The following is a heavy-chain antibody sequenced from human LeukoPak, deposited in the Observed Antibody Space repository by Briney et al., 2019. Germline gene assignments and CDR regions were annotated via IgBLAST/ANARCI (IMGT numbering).Heavy chain of an antibody. J-gene: IGHJ4*02. CDR1: GFTFSSYW. CDR3: AKDNDFWSGYAQN. D-gene: IGHD3-3*01. Sequence: GGSLRLSCAASGFTFSSYWMSWVRQAPGKGLEWVSAISGSGGSTYYADSVKGRFTISRDNSKNTLYLQMNSLRAEDTAVYYCAKDNDFWSGYAQNWGQGTLVTVSS. CDR2: ISGSGGST. V-gene: IGHV3-23*01.